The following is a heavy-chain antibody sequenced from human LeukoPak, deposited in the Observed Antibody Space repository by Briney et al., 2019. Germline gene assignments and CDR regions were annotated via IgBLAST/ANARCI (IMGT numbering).Heavy chain of an antibody. CDR2: IKQDGSER. CDR3: ASDVSGKPFVY. J-gene: IGHJ4*02. V-gene: IGHV3-7*01. Sequence: GGSLRLSCAASGFTFSSYWMSWVRQAPGKGLEWVANIKQDGSERHYVDSVNDRFTISRDNARNSLFLQMNSLRAEDTAIYYCASDVSGKPFVYWGQGVPVTVSS. CDR1: GFTFSSYW.